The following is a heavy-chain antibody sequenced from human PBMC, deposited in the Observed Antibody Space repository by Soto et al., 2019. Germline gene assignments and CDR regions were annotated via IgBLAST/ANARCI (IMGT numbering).Heavy chain of an antibody. V-gene: IGHV3-21*01. CDR1: GFTFSSYS. CDR3: ARDLGQQATVYYGMDV. CDR2: ISSSSSYI. Sequence: GGSLRLSCAASGFTFSSYSMNWVRQAPGKGLEWVSSISSSSSYIYYADSVKGRFAISRDNAKNSLYLQMNSLRAEDTAVYYCARDLGQQATVYYGMDVWGQGTTVTVSS. D-gene: IGHD6-13*01. J-gene: IGHJ6*02.